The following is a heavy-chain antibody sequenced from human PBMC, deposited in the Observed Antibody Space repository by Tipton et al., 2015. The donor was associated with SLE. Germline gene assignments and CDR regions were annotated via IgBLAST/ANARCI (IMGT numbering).Heavy chain of an antibody. V-gene: IGHV4-34*01. Sequence: TLSLTCAAYGGSFSGYYWSWIRQPPGKGLEWIGEINHSGSTNYNPSLKSRVTISVDTSKNQFSLKLSSVTAADTAVYYCARKVNGQRWLQWGAFDIWGQGTMVTVSS. CDR3: ARKVNGQRWLQWGAFDI. CDR1: GGSFSGYY. D-gene: IGHD5-24*01. J-gene: IGHJ3*02. CDR2: INHSGST.